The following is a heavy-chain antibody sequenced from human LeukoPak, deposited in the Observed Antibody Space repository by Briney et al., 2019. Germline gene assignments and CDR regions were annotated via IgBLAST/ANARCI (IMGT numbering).Heavy chain of an antibody. V-gene: IGHV1-8*03. J-gene: IGHJ4*02. CDR2: MNPNSGNT. CDR3: ARTQRRGYSYGYHY. CDR1: GYTFTSYD. D-gene: IGHD5-18*01. Sequence: ASVTVSCKASGYTFTSYDINWVRQATGQGLEWMGWMNPNSGNTGYAQKFQGRVTITRNTSISTAYMELSSLRSEDTAVYYCARTQRRGYSYGYHYWGQGTLVTVSS.